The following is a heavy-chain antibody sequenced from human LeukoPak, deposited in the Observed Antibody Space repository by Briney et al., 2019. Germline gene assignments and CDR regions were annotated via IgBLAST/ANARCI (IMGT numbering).Heavy chain of an antibody. CDR1: GFTFSSYG. CDR3: AKDQYSSSSPGFDP. J-gene: IGHJ5*02. V-gene: IGHV3-30*02. CDR2: IRYDGSNK. Sequence: GGSLRLSCAASGFTFSSYGMHWVRQAPGKGLEWVAFIRYDGSNKYYADSVKGRFTISRDNSKNTLYLQMNSLRAEDTAVYYCAKDQYSSSSPGFDPWGQGTLVTVSS. D-gene: IGHD6-13*01.